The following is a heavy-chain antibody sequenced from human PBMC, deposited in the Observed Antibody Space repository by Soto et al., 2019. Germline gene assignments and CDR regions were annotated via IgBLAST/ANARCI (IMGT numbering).Heavy chain of an antibody. D-gene: IGHD1-7*01. V-gene: IGHV3-23*01. CDR3: AKDGGSVLVELRSEGN. Sequence: GGSLRLSCAASGFTFSSYAMSWVRQAPGKGLEWVSAISGSGGSTYYADSVKGRFTISRDNSKNTLYLQMNSLRAEDTAVYYCAKDGGSVLVELRSEGNWGQGTLVTVSS. CDR1: GFTFSSYA. CDR2: ISGSGGST. J-gene: IGHJ4*02.